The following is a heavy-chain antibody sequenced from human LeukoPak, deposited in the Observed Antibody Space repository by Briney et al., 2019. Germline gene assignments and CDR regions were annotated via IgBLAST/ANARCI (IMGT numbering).Heavy chain of an antibody. V-gene: IGHV4-34*01. CDR3: ARGRWWYYHSSGPNYYYYYMDV. CDR2: INHSGST. J-gene: IGHJ6*03. Sequence: RTSGTLSLTCAVYGGSLSGYYWSWIRQPPGKGLEWIGEINHSGSTNYNPSLKSRVTKSVDTSKNQSSLKLSSVTAADTAVYYCARGRWWYYHSSGPNYYYYYMDVWGKGTTVTVSS. D-gene: IGHD3-22*01. CDR1: GGSLSGYY.